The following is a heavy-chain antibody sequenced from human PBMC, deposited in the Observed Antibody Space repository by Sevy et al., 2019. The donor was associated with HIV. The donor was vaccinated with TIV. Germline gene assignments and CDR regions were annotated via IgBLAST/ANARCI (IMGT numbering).Heavy chain of an antibody. J-gene: IGHJ4*02. CDR2: ISSSSSYI. V-gene: IGHV3-21*01. CDR3: ARAANVDTAMVYYFDY. Sequence: GGSLRLSCAASGCTFSSYSMNWVRQAPGKGLEWVSSISSSSSYIYYADSVKGRFTISRDNAKNSLYLQMNSLRAEDTAVYYCARAANVDTAMVYYFDYWGQGTLVTVSS. D-gene: IGHD5-18*01. CDR1: GCTFSSYS.